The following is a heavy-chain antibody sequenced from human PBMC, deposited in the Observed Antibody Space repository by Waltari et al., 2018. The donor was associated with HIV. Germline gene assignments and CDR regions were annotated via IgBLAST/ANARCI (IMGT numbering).Heavy chain of an antibody. CDR2: VKSRTEGGTT. V-gene: IGHV3-15*01. J-gene: IGHJ4*02. D-gene: IGHD2-21*02. Sequence: EVQLVESGGGLVKPGGSLRLSCAASGFTFTNAWMSWVRQAPGTGREWVGRVKSRTEGGTTDYAAPVKGRFTISRDDSKNTLYRQMNSLKTEDTAVYYCTTGDIVVVTDYWGQGTLVTVSS. CDR1: GFTFTNAW. CDR3: TTGDIVVVTDY.